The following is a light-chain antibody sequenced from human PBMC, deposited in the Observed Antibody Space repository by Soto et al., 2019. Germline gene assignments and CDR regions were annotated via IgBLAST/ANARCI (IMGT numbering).Light chain of an antibody. CDR3: QQRSNWPPFT. V-gene: IGKV3-11*01. CDR2: DAS. CDR1: QSVTSY. J-gene: IGKJ5*01. Sequence: EIVLTQSPATLSLSPGERSTVSCSLSQSVTSYLAWYQQKPGQAPRLLIYDASNRATGIPARFSGSGSGTDFTLTISSLEPEDFAVYYCQQRSNWPPFTFGQGTRLEIK.